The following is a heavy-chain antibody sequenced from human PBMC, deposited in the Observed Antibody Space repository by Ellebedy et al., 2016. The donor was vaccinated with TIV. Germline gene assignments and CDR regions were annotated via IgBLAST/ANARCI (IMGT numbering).Heavy chain of an antibody. D-gene: IGHD3-10*01. CDR2: ITSTSDTK. J-gene: IGHJ4*02. CDR3: ARGLFGSGRYSCDY. V-gene: IGHV3-48*04. CDR1: GFSFSTYG. Sequence: GESLKISCAASGFSFSTYGMNWVRQAPGKGLEWLSYITSTSDTKYYADPVKGRFTISRDNPKNSMYLQMDSLRAEDTGVYYCARGLFGSGRYSCDYWGQGTLVIVSS.